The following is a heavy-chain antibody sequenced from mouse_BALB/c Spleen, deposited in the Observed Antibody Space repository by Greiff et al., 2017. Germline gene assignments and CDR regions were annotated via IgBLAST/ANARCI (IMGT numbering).Heavy chain of an antibody. D-gene: IGHD3-2*01. V-gene: IGHV7-3*02. CDR3: ARGDSSGYVDAMDY. J-gene: IGHJ4*01. CDR1: GFTFTDYY. CDR2: IRNKANGYTT. Sequence: EVQLVESGGGLVQPGGSLRLSCATSGFTFTDYYMSWVRQPPGKALEWLGFIRNKANGYTTEYSASVKGRFTISRDNSQSILYLQMNTLRAEDSATYYCARGDSSGYVDAMDYWGQGTSVTVSS.